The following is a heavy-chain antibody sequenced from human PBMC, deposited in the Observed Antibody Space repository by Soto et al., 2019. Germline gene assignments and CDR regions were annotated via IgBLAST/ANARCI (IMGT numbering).Heavy chain of an antibody. V-gene: IGHV3-53*04. Sequence: GGSLRLSCAASGFTVSSNYMSWVRQAPGKGLEWVSVIYSGGSTYYADSVKGRFTISRHNSKNTLYLQMNSLRAEDTAVYYCARDCSSTSCPSYGMDVWGQGTTVTVSS. J-gene: IGHJ6*02. CDR2: IYSGGST. CDR3: ARDCSSTSCPSYGMDV. CDR1: GFTVSSNY. D-gene: IGHD2-2*01.